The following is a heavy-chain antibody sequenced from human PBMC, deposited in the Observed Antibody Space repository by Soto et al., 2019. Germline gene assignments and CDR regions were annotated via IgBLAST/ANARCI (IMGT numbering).Heavy chain of an antibody. Sequence: QVTLKESGPVLVKPTETLTLTCTVSGFSLSNARMGVSWIRQPPGKALEWLAHIFSNDEKSYSTSLKSRLTIPQDTSKSQVVLTKNHMDPVDTATYYCGRILQGYLRVGLDVWGQGTTVTVSS. D-gene: IGHD5-18*01. CDR1: GFSLSNARMG. CDR3: GRILQGYLRVGLDV. V-gene: IGHV2-26*01. CDR2: IFSNDEK. J-gene: IGHJ6*02.